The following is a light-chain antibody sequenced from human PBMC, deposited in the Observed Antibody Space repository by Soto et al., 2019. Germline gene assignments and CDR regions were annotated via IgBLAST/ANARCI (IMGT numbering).Light chain of an antibody. V-gene: IGKV1-5*03. CDR2: KAS. J-gene: IGKJ1*01. CDR1: QSISAW. Sequence: DIQMTQSPSTLSASVGDRVSINCRASQSISAWLAWYQQKPGKAPRLLIYKASTLEIGVPSRFSGSGSGTEFSLTISNLQPDDCATYYCQQYENYWTFGQGTKVDIK. CDR3: QQYENYWT.